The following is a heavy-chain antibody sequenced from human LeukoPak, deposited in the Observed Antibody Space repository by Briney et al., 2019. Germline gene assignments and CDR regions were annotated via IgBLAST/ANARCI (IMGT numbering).Heavy chain of an antibody. J-gene: IGHJ6*04. CDR1: GFLFCENY. V-gene: IGHV3-11*06. D-gene: IGHD2-8*02. CDR2: ISSSSSYI. CDR3: ARDSTGSDV. Sequence: GGSLRLSCTVSGFLFCENYMSWIRQAPGKGLEWVSYISSSSSYINYADSVKGRFTISRHNAKNSLYLQMNNLRAEDTAVYYCARDSTGSDVWGKGTTVTVSS.